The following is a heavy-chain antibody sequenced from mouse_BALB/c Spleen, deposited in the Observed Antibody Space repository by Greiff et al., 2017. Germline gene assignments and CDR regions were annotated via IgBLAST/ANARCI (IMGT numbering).Heavy chain of an antibody. CDR2: ISTYYGDA. CDR1: GYTFTDYA. CDR3: ARGGLQRRFDY. V-gene: IGHV1S137*01. D-gene: IGHD1-1*01. Sequence: VKLVESGAELVRPGVSVKISCKGSGYTFTDYAMHWVKQSHAKSLEWIGVISTYYGDASYNQTFKGKATMTVDKSSSTAYMELARLTSEDSAIYYCARGGLQRRFDYWGQGTTLTVSS. J-gene: IGHJ2*01.